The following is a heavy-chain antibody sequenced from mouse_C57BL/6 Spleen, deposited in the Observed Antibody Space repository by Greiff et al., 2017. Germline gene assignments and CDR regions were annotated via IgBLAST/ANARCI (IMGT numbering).Heavy chain of an antibody. CDR3: SRSGAQATKYMDY. CDR1: GYTFTSYW. Sequence: QVQLQQSGAELAKPGASVKLSCKASGYTFTSYWMHWVKQRPGQGLEWIGIIHPSSGYPKYNQKFKDKATLTVDKSSSTAYMQLSSLTSEDSADYYCSRSGAQATKYMDYWGQGTSVTVSS. V-gene: IGHV1-7*01. D-gene: IGHD3-2*02. J-gene: IGHJ4*01. CDR2: IHPSSGYP.